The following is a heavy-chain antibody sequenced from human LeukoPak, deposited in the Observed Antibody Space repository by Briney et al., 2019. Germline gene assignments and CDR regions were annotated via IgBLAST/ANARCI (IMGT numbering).Heavy chain of an antibody. J-gene: IGHJ3*02. CDR2: ISSSSSYI. Sequence: PGGSLRLSCAASGFTFSTYSMNWVRQAPGKGLEWVSSISSSSSYIYYADSVKGRFTISRDNAKNSLYLQMNSLRAEDTAVYYCARDGIFLEWLHDAFDIWGQGIMVTVSS. D-gene: IGHD3-3*01. CDR1: GFTFSTYS. V-gene: IGHV3-21*01. CDR3: ARDGIFLEWLHDAFDI.